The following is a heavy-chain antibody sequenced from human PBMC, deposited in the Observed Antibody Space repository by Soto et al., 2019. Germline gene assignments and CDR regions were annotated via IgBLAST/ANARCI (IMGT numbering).Heavy chain of an antibody. CDR3: ARDQRTIFGVVGYYYYYYYMDV. J-gene: IGHJ6*03. Sequence: GGSLRLSCAASGFTFSSYWMSLVRQAQGKGLEWVANIKQDGSEKYYVDSVKGRFTISRDNAKNSLYLQMNSLRAEDTAVYYCARDQRTIFGVVGYYYYYYYMDVWGKGTTVTVSS. CDR1: GFTFSSYW. V-gene: IGHV3-7*01. D-gene: IGHD3-3*01. CDR2: IKQDGSEK.